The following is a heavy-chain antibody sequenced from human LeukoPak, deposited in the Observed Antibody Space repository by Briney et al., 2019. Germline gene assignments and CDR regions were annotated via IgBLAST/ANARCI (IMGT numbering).Heavy chain of an antibody. CDR1: GGSISSYY. CDR3: ARGRILTGYYRVVGVFDP. D-gene: IGHD3-9*01. J-gene: IGHJ5*02. V-gene: IGHV4-59*01. Sequence: SETLSLTCTVSGGSISSYYWSWIRQPPGKRLEWIGYIYSSGSTDYNPSLKSRVTISVDTSKNQFSLKLSSVTAADTAVYYCARGRILTGYYRVVGVFDPWGQGTLVTVSS. CDR2: IYSSGST.